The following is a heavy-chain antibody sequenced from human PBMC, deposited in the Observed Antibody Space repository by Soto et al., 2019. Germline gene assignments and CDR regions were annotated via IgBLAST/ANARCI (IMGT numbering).Heavy chain of an antibody. CDR3: AAYNTSRHAAFDI. CDR2: MNEDANKK. Sequence: PGGSLRLSCEVSGFTFKTYWMSWVRQAPGKGLEWLANMNEDANKKYYVDSVKGRFTILGDSAGSDVLLRMDRLRAEDTAVYFCAAYNTSRHAAFDIWGRGTLVTVSS. CDR1: GFTFKTYW. D-gene: IGHD1-20*01. V-gene: IGHV3-7*01. J-gene: IGHJ3*02.